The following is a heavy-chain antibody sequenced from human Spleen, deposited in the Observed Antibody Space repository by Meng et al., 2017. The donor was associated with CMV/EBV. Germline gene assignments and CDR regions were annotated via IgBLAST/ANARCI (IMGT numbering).Heavy chain of an antibody. V-gene: IGHV4-39*07. CDR2: IYYSGST. CDR3: ATEDAYDFGLEY. D-gene: IGHD3-3*01. J-gene: IGHJ4*02. CDR1: GGSISSSSYY. Sequence: SETLSLTCTVSGGSISSSSYYWGWIRQPPGKGLEWIGSIYYSGSTYYNPSLKSRVTISEDTSKNQFSLKLTSVTAADTAVYYCATEDAYDFGLEYWGQGMLVTVSS.